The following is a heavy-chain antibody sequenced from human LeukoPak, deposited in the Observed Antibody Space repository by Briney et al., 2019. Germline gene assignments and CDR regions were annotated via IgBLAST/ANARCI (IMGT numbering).Heavy chain of an antibody. Sequence: GGSLRLSCAASGFTFSSYSMNWVRQAPGKGLEWVSSISSSSTYIFYTDSVKGRFTISRDNAKNSLYLQMNGLRAEDTAVYYCARDPGYYGTFDYWGQGTLVTASS. D-gene: IGHD3-10*01. V-gene: IGHV3-21*01. J-gene: IGHJ4*02. CDR2: ISSSSTYI. CDR3: ARDPGYYGTFDY. CDR1: GFTFSSYS.